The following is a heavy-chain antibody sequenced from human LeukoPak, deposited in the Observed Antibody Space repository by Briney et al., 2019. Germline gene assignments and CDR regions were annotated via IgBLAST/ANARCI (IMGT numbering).Heavy chain of an antibody. CDR2: IYPGDSDT. CDR3: ARQYSVVGRVEWFGELILDAFDI. V-gene: IGHV5-51*01. CDR1: GSTFTSYW. D-gene: IGHD3-10*01. Sequence: PGASLKISFQGSGSTFTSYWIGWVRPLPGKGLEWMGIIYPGDSDTTYSPSFQGQVTISADKSISTAYLQWSSLKASDTAMYYCARQYSVVGRVEWFGELILDAFDIWGQGTMVTVSS. J-gene: IGHJ3*02.